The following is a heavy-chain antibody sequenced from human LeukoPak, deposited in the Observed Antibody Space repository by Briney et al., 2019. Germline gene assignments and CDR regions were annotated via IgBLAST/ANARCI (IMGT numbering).Heavy chain of an antibody. D-gene: IGHD2-2*01. CDR3: ARDEYCSSTSWYEWFDP. J-gene: IGHJ5*02. CDR2: IYTSGST. Sequence: PSETLSLTCTVSGGSISSYYWSWIRQPAGKGLEWIGRIYTSGSTNYNPSLKSRVTMSVDTSKNQFSLKLSSVTAADTAVYYCARDEYCSSTSWYEWFDPWGQGTLVTVSS. V-gene: IGHV4-4*07. CDR1: GGSISSYY.